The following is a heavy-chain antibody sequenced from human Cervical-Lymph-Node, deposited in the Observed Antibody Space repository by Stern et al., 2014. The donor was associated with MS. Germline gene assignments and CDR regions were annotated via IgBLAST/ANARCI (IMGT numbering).Heavy chain of an antibody. V-gene: IGHV4-30-4*01. D-gene: IGHD2-21*01. J-gene: IGHJ5*02. CDR2: IYYHGTY. Sequence: QVQLQESGPGLVKPSETLSLTCTVSGGSIRGGDYHWSWFRTPPGKGLGWIGFIYYHGTYCYNSPLKRRVSISVDPSKNQFSLNLTAFAAADSAVYSCARLIAFVPDVIHWFDPWGQGILVTVSS. CDR3: ARLIAFVPDVIHWFDP. CDR1: GGSIRGGDYH.